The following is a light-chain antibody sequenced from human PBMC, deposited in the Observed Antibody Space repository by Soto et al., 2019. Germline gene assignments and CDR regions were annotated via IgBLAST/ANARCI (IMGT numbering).Light chain of an antibody. CDR1: QSVSSSY. Sequence: EIVLTQSPGTLSLSPGERATLSCRASQSVSSSYLAWYQQKPGQAPRLLIYGASSRATGIPDRFSGSGSGTDFTLTISRLEPEDFAVYYSQQYGSSPVTFGQGTRWIS. J-gene: IGKJ1*01. CDR3: QQYGSSPVT. V-gene: IGKV3-20*01. CDR2: GAS.